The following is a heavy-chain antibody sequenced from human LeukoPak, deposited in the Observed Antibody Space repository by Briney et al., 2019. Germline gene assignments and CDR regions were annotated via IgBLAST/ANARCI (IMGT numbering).Heavy chain of an antibody. Sequence: SETLSLTCTVSGGSISSYYWSWIRQPPGKGLEWIGYIYYSGSTNYNPSLKSRVTISVDTSKNQFSLKLSSVTAADTAVYYCARGWSSGWYVNYYFDYWGQGTLVTVSS. D-gene: IGHD6-19*01. J-gene: IGHJ4*02. CDR3: ARGWSSGWYVNYYFDY. V-gene: IGHV4-59*08. CDR1: GGSISSYY. CDR2: IYYSGST.